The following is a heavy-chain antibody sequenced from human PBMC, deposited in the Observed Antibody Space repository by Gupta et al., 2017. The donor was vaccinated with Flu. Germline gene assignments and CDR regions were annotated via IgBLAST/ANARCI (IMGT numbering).Heavy chain of an antibody. CDR1: GGTFSSYA. J-gene: IGHJ4*02. Sequence: QVQLVQSGAEVKKSGSSVKVSCKASGGTFSSYAISWVRQARGHGLEWMGGILPIVGAAHYAQKLKGRVTITTDKSTSTAYMELSSLRSEDTAVYYCANDFGAYDSSGDPYWGQGTLVTVSS. V-gene: IGHV1-69*06. CDR3: ANDFGAYDSSGDPY. CDR2: ILPIVGAA. D-gene: IGHD3-22*01.